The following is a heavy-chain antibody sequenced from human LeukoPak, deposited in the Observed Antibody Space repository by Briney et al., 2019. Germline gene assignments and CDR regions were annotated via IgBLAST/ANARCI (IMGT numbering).Heavy chain of an antibody. CDR2: ISSNGGTT. V-gene: IGHV3-64*01. CDR1: GFSFSSSA. Sequence: GGSLRLSCAASGFSFSSSAMHWVRQAPGKGLEYVSAISSNGGTTYYANSVKGRFTISRDNSKNTLYLQMNSLRAEDTAVYYCAKGIVVVPAAEDGGFDYWGQGTLVTVSS. D-gene: IGHD2-2*01. J-gene: IGHJ4*02. CDR3: AKGIVVVPAAEDGGFDY.